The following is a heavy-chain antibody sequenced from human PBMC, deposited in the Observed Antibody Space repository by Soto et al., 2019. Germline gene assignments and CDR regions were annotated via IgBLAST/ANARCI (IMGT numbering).Heavy chain of an antibody. CDR1: GFTFSSHV. CDR3: ARGGSREYFDF. CDR2: IWYDGDKK. V-gene: IGHV3-33*01. J-gene: IGHJ4*02. Sequence: QVQLAESGGGVVQPGGSLRLSCAASGFTFSSHVMHWVRQAPGKGLEWVAVIWYDGDKKYYVDSVKGRFTISRDNPKNTLYLQMNSLRGEDTAVYYCARGGSREYFDFWGQGTLVTVSS.